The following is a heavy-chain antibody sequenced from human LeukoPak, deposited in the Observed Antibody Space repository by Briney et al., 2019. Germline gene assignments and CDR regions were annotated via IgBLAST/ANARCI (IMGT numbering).Heavy chain of an antibody. Sequence: GASVKVSCKASGYTFTSYGISWVRQAPGQGLEWMGWISAYNGNTNXXXXLRGRVTMTTDTSTSTAYMELRSLRSDDTAVYYCAXXTIAVXGXFDYWGQGTLVTVSS. CDR2: ISAYNGNT. D-gene: IGHD6-19*01. J-gene: IGHJ4*02. CDR3: AXXTIAVXGXFDY. V-gene: IGHV1-18*01. CDR1: GYTFTSYG.